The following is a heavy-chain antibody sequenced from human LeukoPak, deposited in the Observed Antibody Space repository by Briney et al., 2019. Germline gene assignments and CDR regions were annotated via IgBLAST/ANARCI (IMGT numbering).Heavy chain of an antibody. J-gene: IGHJ4*02. CDR2: INFDGSRT. V-gene: IGHV3-74*01. CDR1: GFSFSSDW. Sequence: GGSLRLSCAASGFSFSSDWMHWVRQAPGKGLVWVSRINFDGSRTNYADSVRGRFTISRDNAKSTLYLQMSSLRAEDTAVYYCVPFSWDLINLDYWGQGTLVTVSS. CDR3: VPFSWDLINLDY. D-gene: IGHD2/OR15-2a*01.